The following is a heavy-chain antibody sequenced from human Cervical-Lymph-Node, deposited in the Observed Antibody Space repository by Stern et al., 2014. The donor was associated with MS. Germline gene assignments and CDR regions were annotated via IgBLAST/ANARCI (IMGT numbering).Heavy chain of an antibody. CDR2: INGDGSST. J-gene: IGHJ6*02. D-gene: IGHD3/OR15-3a*01. V-gene: IGHV3-74*03. CDR1: GFTVRSYW. CDR3: VRDTYDMSFLLGWTGGMDV. Sequence: EVQLVESGGGLVQPGGSLRLSCVASGFTVRSYWLHWVLLAPERGLEWVARINGDGSSTTYAASVKGRFTISRDNAKNTLNLQMNSLRGEDTAMYYCVRDTYDMSFLLGWTGGMDVWGQGTTVTVSS.